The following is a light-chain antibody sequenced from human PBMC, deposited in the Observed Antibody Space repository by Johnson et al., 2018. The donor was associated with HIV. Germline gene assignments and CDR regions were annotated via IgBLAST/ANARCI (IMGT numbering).Light chain of an antibody. Sequence: QSVLTQSPSVSAAPGQKVTISCSGSSSNIGSNYVSWYQQLPGTAPKLLIYDNYKRPSGIPERFSGSKSGTSATLGITGLQTGDEADYYCGTWDSSLNASYVFGSGTSVTVL. CDR2: DNY. CDR3: GTWDSSLNASYV. CDR1: SSNIGSNY. J-gene: IGLJ1*01. V-gene: IGLV1-51*01.